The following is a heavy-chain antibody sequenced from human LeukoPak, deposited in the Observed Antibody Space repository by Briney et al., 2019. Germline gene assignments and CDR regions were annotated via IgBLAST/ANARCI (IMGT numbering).Heavy chain of an antibody. CDR1: GASISGYY. D-gene: IGHD1-26*01. CDR3: AGGEERDKGCAGY. J-gene: IGHJ4*02. Sequence: SETLSLTCTVSGASISGYYWSWLRQPPGKGPEWIGYISGGGGSNSYPSLKSRVTISVDTSNKLFSLRLTSVTAADTAVYYCAGGEERDKGCAGYWGQGTLIT. CDR2: ISGGGGS. V-gene: IGHV4-59*01.